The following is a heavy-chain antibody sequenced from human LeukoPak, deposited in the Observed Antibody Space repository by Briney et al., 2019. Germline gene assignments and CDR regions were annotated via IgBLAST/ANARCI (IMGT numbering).Heavy chain of an antibody. V-gene: IGHV1-18*03. CDR2: ISAYNGNT. CDR3: AREFLEAGAFDI. CDR1: GYTFTSYG. D-gene: IGHD3-3*01. Sequence: ASLKVSCKASGYTFTSYGISWVRQAPGQGLEWMGWISAYNGNTKYSQEFQGRVTITRDTSASTAYMELSSLRSEDMAVYYCAREFLEAGAFDIWGQGTMVTVSS. J-gene: IGHJ3*02.